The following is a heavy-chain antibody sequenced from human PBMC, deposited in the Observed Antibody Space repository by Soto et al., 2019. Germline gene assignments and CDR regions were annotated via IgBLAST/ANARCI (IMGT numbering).Heavy chain of an antibody. CDR2: ISSSSSYI. Sequence: GGSLRLSCAASGFTFSSYSMNWVRQAPGKGLEWVSSISSSSSYIYYADSVKGRFTISRDNAKNSLYLQMNSLRAEDTAVYYCARDADGSYHFDYWGQGTLVTVSS. V-gene: IGHV3-21*01. D-gene: IGHD1-26*01. J-gene: IGHJ4*02. CDR3: ARDADGSYHFDY. CDR1: GFTFSSYS.